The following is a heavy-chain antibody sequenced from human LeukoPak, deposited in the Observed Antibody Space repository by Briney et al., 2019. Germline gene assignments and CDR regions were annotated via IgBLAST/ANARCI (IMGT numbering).Heavy chain of an antibody. V-gene: IGHV4-38-2*01. D-gene: IGHD3-16*01. J-gene: IGHJ4*02. Sequence: PSETLSLTCEVSGYSISSIYYWGWIRQSPGKGLEWIATISNSGTTYYNLSLKSRVTISMDTSKNHFSLKLNSVTTADTAVYYCTRGAGWLIDYWGQGILVTVSS. CDR3: TRGAGWLIDY. CDR2: ISNSGTT. CDR1: GYSISSIYY.